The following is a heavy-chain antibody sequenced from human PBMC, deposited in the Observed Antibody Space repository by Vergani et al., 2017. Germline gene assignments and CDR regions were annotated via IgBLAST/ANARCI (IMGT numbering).Heavy chain of an antibody. CDR1: GGPISSGYYY. Sequence: QVQLQESGPGLVKPSQTLSLTCTVSGGPISSGYYYWSWIRQPPGKGLEWIGYIYYSGSTNYNPARKSRVTISVDTSKNPFSLKLSSVTAADTAVDYCARGTSLAVLDVWGQGTTVTVSS. J-gene: IGHJ6*02. CDR2: IYYSGST. D-gene: IGHD6-6*01. CDR3: ARGTSLAVLDV. V-gene: IGHV4-61*01.